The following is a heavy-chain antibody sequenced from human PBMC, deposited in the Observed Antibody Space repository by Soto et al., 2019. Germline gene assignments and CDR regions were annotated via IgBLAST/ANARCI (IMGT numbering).Heavy chain of an antibody. Sequence: EVQLLESGGGLVQPGGSLRLSCAASGFTFSSYAMTWVRQAPGKGLEWVSAISGSGGSTYYADSVKGRFTISRDNSKNTLHLQMNSLRAADTAVYYCAKTVYYAFWSGTSRFDYWGQGTLVTVSS. CDR2: ISGSGGST. J-gene: IGHJ4*02. V-gene: IGHV3-23*01. D-gene: IGHD3-3*01. CDR3: AKTVYYAFWSGTSRFDY. CDR1: GFTFSSYA.